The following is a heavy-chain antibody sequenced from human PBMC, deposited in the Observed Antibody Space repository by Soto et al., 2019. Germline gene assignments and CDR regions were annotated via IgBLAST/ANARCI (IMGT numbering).Heavy chain of an antibody. CDR1: VFPFISYG. CDR2: ISYDGSIK. V-gene: IGHV3-30*18. J-gene: IGHJ6*04. Sequence: PVVSLILSCDASVFPFISYGIHWVRQAPVNWVEWVAVISYDGSIKYYADSVKGRLTVSRDNSKNTLYLQMNTMRADDTDVYYCAKVAPGDPLTYDYGMEVWGKGPTVNVSS. D-gene: IGHD2-21*02. CDR3: AKVAPGDPLTYDYGMEV.